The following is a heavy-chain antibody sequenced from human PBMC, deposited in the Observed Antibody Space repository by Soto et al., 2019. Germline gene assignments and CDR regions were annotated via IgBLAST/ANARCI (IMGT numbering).Heavy chain of an antibody. CDR1: GFPFTSSA. CDR3: AAGPMVGGVIRSSNGWPFDI. D-gene: IGHD3-10*01. J-gene: IGHJ3*02. Sequence: SEKVSCKASGFPFTSSAVQWVRQARGQRLEWIGWIVVGSGNTNYAQKIQERVTITRDMSTSTAYMELSSLRSEDTAVYYCAAGPMVGGVIRSSNGWPFDIWGQGTMVTVS. V-gene: IGHV1-58*01. CDR2: IVVGSGNT.